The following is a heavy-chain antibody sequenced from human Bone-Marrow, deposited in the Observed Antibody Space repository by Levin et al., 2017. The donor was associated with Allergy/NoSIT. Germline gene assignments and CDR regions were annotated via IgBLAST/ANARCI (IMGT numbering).Heavy chain of an antibody. CDR3: ARDTAMVTLDH. J-gene: IGHJ4*02. CDR1: GASLSSGGHF. D-gene: IGHD4/OR15-4a*01. Sequence: SETLSLTCNVSGASLSSGGHFWTWIRLPPGKGLEWIGYIQNSGNTYSNPSLKSRVSMSIDTSNNQFSLRLSSVTAADTALYFCARDTAMVTLDHWGQGTLVTV. V-gene: IGHV4-30-4*08. CDR2: IQNSGNT.